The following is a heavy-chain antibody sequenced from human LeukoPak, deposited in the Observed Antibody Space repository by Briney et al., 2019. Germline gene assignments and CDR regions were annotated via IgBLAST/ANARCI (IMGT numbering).Heavy chain of an antibody. Sequence: SHTLPLTCAISGVRVSRSRAAWIGVRPSPSRGLEWLGRTDYRSRCYNDYAVSVTGRTTVNPDSSKNQFSLQMRSVPPNDTAVYYCVMSTGAGSHGYFQYWGKGTLVTVSS. CDR3: VMSTGAGSHGYFQY. V-gene: IGHV6-1*01. CDR2: TDYRSRCYN. J-gene: IGHJ1*01. CDR1: GVRVSRSRAA. D-gene: IGHD3-10*01.